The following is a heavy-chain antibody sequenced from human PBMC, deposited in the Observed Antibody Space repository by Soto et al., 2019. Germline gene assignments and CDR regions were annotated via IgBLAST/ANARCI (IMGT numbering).Heavy chain of an antibody. CDR1: GFTFSTYG. Sequence: PGGSLRLSCAASGFTFSTYGMHWVRQAPGKGLEWVAIIWYDGSNKYYADSVKGRFTISGDNSKNTLYLQMNSLSAEDTAVYYCARDYRYYFDSWGQGTLVTVSS. D-gene: IGHD4-17*01. J-gene: IGHJ4*02. CDR2: IWYDGSNK. CDR3: ARDYRYYFDS. V-gene: IGHV3-33*01.